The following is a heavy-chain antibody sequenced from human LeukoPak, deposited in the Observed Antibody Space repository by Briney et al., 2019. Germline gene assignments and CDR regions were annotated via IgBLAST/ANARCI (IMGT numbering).Heavy chain of an antibody. CDR3: ARDPSSVTLYFFDY. CDR1: GYTFRGNY. J-gene: IGHJ4*02. Sequence: ASVKISCKASGYTFRGNYIHWLRQAPGQGLEWMGWIDANNGDTKSAQKFQGRVTMSRDTSISTAYMDLSSLSPDDAAVYYCARDPSSVTLYFFDYWGQGTLVTISS. CDR2: IDANNGDT. D-gene: IGHD4-11*01. V-gene: IGHV1-2*02.